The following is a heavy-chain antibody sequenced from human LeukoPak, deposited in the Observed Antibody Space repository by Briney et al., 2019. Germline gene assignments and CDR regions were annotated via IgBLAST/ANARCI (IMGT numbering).Heavy chain of an antibody. D-gene: IGHD1-7*01. CDR1: GFTFSTFS. CDR3: ARRTFPNDAFDV. V-gene: IGHV3-21*01. Sequence: GGSLRLSCAASGFTFSTFSMNWVRQTPGKGLEWVSAICGSGSYIYYADSVKGRFTISRDNPKRSLYLQMNSLRAEDTAVYYCARRTFPNDAFDVWGQGTVVTVSS. J-gene: IGHJ3*01. CDR2: ICGSGSYI.